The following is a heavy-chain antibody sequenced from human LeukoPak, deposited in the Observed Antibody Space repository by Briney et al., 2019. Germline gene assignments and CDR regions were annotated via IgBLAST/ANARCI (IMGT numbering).Heavy chain of an antibody. CDR2: IWYDGSNK. V-gene: IGHV3-33*01. Sequence: GRSLRLSCAASGFTFSSYSMHWVRQAPGKGLEWVAVIWYDGSNKYYADSVKGRFTISRDNSENTLYLQMNSLRAEDTAVYYCARGSVTRYYFDYWGQGTLVTVSS. CDR1: GFTFSSYS. J-gene: IGHJ4*02. CDR3: ARGSVTRYYFDY. D-gene: IGHD4-17*01.